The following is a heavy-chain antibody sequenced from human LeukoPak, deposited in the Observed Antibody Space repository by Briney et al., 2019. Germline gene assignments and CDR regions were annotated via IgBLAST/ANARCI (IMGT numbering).Heavy chain of an antibody. CDR1: GFTFSGSS. CDR3: ARPSSGGARELWFDP. V-gene: IGHV3-73*01. Sequence: GGSLRLACAASGFTFSGSSMRWVRQASGKGREWVGRIKSNANSYGTGYAASVKGRFTISRDNSKNTAYLQMNSLVTEDTAVYYCARPSSGGARELWFDPWGQGTLVTVSS. J-gene: IGHJ5*02. CDR2: IKSNANSYGT. D-gene: IGHD1-26*01.